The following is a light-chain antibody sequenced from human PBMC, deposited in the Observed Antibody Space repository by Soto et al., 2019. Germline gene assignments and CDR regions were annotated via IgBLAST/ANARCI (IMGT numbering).Light chain of an antibody. CDR2: AAS. CDR1: QNIGDH. V-gene: IGKV1-39*01. CDR3: QPSSKTEFT. Sequence: DIQMTQSPSSLSASVGDKVTITCRASQNIGDHLNWYQQKPRKAPSLLIYAASILQSGVPSRFSGSGSGTDFTLPISSLQPEDFAIYYCQPSSKTEFTFGPGTTVDIK. J-gene: IGKJ3*01.